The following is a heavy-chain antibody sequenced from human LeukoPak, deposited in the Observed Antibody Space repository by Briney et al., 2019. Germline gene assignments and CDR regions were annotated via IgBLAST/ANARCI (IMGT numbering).Heavy chain of an antibody. J-gene: IGHJ4*02. CDR2: IGVGGNNI. Sequence: GGSLRLSCAASGFTFSSYEFNWVRQAPGKGLEWVSYIGVGGNNIYYAESVRGRFTTSRDNAKNSLYLQLNSLSAEDTAVYYCARETAHCGGDCLDYWGQGTLVTVSS. V-gene: IGHV3-48*03. CDR3: ARETAHCGGDCLDY. D-gene: IGHD2-21*01. CDR1: GFTFSSYE.